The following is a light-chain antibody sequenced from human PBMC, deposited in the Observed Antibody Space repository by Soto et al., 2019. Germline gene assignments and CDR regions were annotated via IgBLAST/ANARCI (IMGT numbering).Light chain of an antibody. J-gene: IGLJ2*01. CDR2: KDS. Sequence: SSELTQPPSVSVSPGQTAGITCSGDALPKQYAYWYQQKPGQAPVLVIYKDSERPSGIPERFSGSSSGTTVTLTISGVQAEDEADYYCQSADSSGTYVVFGGGTKVTVL. CDR1: ALPKQY. V-gene: IGLV3-25*03. CDR3: QSADSSGTYVV.